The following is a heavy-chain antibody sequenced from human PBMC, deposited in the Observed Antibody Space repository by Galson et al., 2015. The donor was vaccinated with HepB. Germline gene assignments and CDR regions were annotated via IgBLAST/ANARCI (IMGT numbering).Heavy chain of an antibody. Sequence: ETLSLTCTVSGGSITNHYWSWIRQPPGKGLEWIGYIHNSGSTNYNPSLKSRVTISVDTSKNQFSLRLSSVTAADTAVYYCARGGRYDSGYPHFDYWGQGTLVTVSS. J-gene: IGHJ4*02. D-gene: IGHD6-19*01. CDR3: ARGGRYDSGYPHFDY. CDR1: GGSITNHY. CDR2: IHNSGST. V-gene: IGHV4-59*11.